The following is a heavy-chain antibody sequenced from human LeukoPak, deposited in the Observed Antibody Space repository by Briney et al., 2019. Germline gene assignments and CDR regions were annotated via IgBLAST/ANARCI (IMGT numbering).Heavy chain of an antibody. Sequence: PSETLSLTCAVYGGSFSGYYWSWIRQPPGKGLEWIGEINHSGSTNYNPSLKSRVTISVDTSKNQFSLKLSSVTAADTAVYYCASEVVPAATWSNWFDPWGQGTLVTVSS. CDR1: GGSFSGYY. CDR3: ASEVVPAATWSNWFDP. V-gene: IGHV4-34*01. D-gene: IGHD2-2*01. J-gene: IGHJ5*02. CDR2: INHSGST.